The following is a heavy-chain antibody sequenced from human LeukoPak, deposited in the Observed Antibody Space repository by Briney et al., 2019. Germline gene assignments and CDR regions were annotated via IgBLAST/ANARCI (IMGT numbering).Heavy chain of an antibody. J-gene: IGHJ4*02. CDR1: GFTFSTFA. CDR2: INPDGTTE. D-gene: IGHD1-1*01. CDR3: AKLIREVTTYDY. Sequence: PGGSLRLSCAASGFTFSTFAMIWVRQPPGKGLEWVASINPDGTTEHYVDSVKGRFTVSRDNAKNSLFLQMNTLRVEDTAVYHCAKLIREVTTYDYWGPGALVTVSS. V-gene: IGHV3-7*01.